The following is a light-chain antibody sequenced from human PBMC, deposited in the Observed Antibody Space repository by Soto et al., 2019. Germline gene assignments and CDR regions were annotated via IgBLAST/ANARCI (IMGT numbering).Light chain of an antibody. Sequence: EIVLTQSPGTLSLSPGERATLSCRASQSVSSGYLAWYQHKPGQAPRLLIYDASSRATGIPDRFSDSGSGTDFTLTISRLEPEDVAVYYCQQYGSSPAFGGGTKVEIK. CDR3: QQYGSSPA. CDR1: QSVSSGY. V-gene: IGKV3-20*01. J-gene: IGKJ4*01. CDR2: DAS.